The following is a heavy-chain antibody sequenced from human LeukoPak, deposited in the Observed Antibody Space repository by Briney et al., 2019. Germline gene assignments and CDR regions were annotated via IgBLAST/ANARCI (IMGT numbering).Heavy chain of an antibody. J-gene: IGHJ4*02. V-gene: IGHV3-53*04. D-gene: IGHD6-19*01. CDR3: ARGGTTGYSSGRIDY. CDR2: IYSAGNT. CDR1: GFTVRINY. Sequence: GGSLRLSCVASGFTVRINYMSWVGQGPGKGLEWCAVIYSAGNTSYADSVKGRFTISRHNYENTLYLHMNSLRVEDTAVYFCARGGTTGYSSGRIDYWGQGTLVTVSS.